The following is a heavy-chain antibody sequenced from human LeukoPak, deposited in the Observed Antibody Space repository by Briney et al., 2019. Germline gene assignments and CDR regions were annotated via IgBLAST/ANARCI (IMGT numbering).Heavy chain of an antibody. CDR1: GGSFSGYY. CDR2: INHSGST. V-gene: IGHV4-34*01. CDR3: ARGTVSSGYSGPFDY. D-gene: IGHD3-22*01. J-gene: IGHJ4*02. Sequence: SETLSPTCAVYGGSFSGYYWSWIRQPPGKGLEWIGEINHSGSTNYNPSLKSRVTISVDTSKNQFSLKLSSVTAADTAVYYCARGTVSSGYSGPFDYWGQGTLVTVSS.